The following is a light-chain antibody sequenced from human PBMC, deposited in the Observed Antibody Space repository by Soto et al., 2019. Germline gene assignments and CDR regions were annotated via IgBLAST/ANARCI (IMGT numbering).Light chain of an antibody. Sequence: DIQMTQSPSSLSASIGDRVTITCRASQTISNFLNWYQQKPGKAPKLLIYAASNLQSGVPSKFSGSGSGTDFTVTLSGLQPEDFATYSCHQGRSAPRPFREGTKVEIK. CDR1: QTISNF. V-gene: IGKV1-39*01. J-gene: IGKJ1*01. CDR2: AAS. CDR3: HQGRSAPRP.